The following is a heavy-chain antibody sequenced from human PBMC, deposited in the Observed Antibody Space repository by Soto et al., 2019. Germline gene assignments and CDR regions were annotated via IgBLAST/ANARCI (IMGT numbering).Heavy chain of an antibody. V-gene: IGHV3-23*01. J-gene: IGHJ4*02. CDR3: AKNWDTTSSSSSH. CDR2: ISGTGGST. CDR1: GVTFSTYA. Sequence: GGSLRLSCAASGVTFSTYAMSWVRQAPGKGLEWVSAISGTGGSTYYADSVKGRFTISRDNSKNTLYLQMNSLRAEDTAVYYCAKNWDTTSSSSSHWGQGTLVTVS. D-gene: IGHD6-6*01.